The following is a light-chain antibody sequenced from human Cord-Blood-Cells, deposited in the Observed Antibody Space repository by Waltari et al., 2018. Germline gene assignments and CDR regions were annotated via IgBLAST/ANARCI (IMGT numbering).Light chain of an antibody. Sequence: DIVRTQSPYYLAVSLDESASFNCESRRRVLYSSNNKNYLAWYQQKPGQPPKLLIYWASTRESGVPDRFSGSGSGTDFTLTISSLQAEDVAVYYCQQYYSTPPLTFGGGTKVEIK. V-gene: IGKV4-1*01. CDR2: WAS. J-gene: IGKJ4*01. CDR3: QQYYSTPPLT. CDR1: RRVLYSSNNKNY.